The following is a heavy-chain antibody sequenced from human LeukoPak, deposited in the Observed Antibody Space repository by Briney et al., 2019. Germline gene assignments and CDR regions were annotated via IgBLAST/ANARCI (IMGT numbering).Heavy chain of an antibody. V-gene: IGHV4-39*07. Sequence: PSETPSLTCTVSDGSISSSSYYWGWIRQPPGKGLEWIGSILYSGSTYYNPSLKSRVSISIDTSKNQFSLKLSSVTAADTALYYCARGGRITTVVGYNYFDPWGQGTLVIVSS. D-gene: IGHD1-20*01. J-gene: IGHJ5*02. CDR1: DGSISSSSYY. CDR3: ARGGRITTVVGYNYFDP. CDR2: ILYSGST.